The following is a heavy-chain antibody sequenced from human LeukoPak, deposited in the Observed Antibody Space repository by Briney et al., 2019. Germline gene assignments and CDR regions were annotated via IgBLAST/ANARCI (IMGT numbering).Heavy chain of an antibody. D-gene: IGHD3-22*01. CDR3: ARDYYDSSGYYGVVYYDY. CDR1: GFTFSSYW. V-gene: IGHV3-7*01. J-gene: IGHJ4*02. CDR2: IKQDGSEK. Sequence: GGSLRLSCAASGFTFSSYWMSWVRQAPGKGLEWVANIKQDGSEKYYVDSVKGRFTIPRDNAKNSLYLQMNSLRAEDTAVYYCARDYYDSSGYYGVVYYDYWGQGTLVTVSS.